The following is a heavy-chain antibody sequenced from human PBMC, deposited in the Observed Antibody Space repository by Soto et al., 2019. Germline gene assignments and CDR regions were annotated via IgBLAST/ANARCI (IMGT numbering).Heavy chain of an antibody. V-gene: IGHV4-39*01. Sequence: SETLSLTCTVSGGSISSSSYYWGWIRQPPGKGLEWIGSIYYSGSTYYNPSLKSRVTISVDTSKNQFSLKLSSVTAADTAVYYCARVDGYSGYLGAFDIWGQGTMVTVSS. J-gene: IGHJ3*02. CDR2: IYYSGST. CDR1: GGSISSSSYY. CDR3: ARVDGYSGYLGAFDI. D-gene: IGHD5-12*01.